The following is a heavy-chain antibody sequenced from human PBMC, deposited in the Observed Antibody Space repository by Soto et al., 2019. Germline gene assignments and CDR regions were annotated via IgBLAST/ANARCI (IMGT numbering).Heavy chain of an antibody. CDR1: GFTFSNAW. V-gene: IGHV3-15*01. Sequence: GGSLRLSCAASGFTFSNAWMSWVRQAPGKGLEWVGRIKSKTDGGTTDYAAPVKGRFTISRDDSKNTLYLQMNSLKTGDTAVFYCPKDPRHYYDSSGYYWGQGTMVTVSS. CDR3: PKDPRHYYDSSGYY. J-gene: IGHJ3*01. D-gene: IGHD3-22*01. CDR2: IKSKTDGGTT.